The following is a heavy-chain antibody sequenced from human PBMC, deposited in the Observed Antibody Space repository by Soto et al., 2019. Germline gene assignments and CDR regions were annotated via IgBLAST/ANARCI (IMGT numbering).Heavy chain of an antibody. CDR1: GYTFTNYY. J-gene: IGHJ5*02. Sequence: ASVKVSCKASGYTFTNYYINWVRQATGQGLEWMGWMNPNSGNTGYVQKFKGRLTMTRNTSISTAYMELSSLRSEDTAVYYCARVKTELEPDAIRGGRFDPWGQGTLVTVSS. CDR3: ARVKTELEPDAIRGGRFDP. D-gene: IGHD2-2*01. CDR2: MNPNSGNT. V-gene: IGHV1-8*01.